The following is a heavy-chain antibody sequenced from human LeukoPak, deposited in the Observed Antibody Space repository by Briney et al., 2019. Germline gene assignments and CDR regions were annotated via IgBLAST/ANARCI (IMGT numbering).Heavy chain of an antibody. V-gene: IGHV3-30*18. CDR1: GFTFSSYG. CDR3: AKGAVSSWYGSTFDY. Sequence: GRFLRLSCAASGFTFSSYGMHWVRQAPGKGLEWVAVISYDGSNKYYADSVKGRFTISRDNSKNTLYLQMNSLRAEDTAVYYCAKGAVSSWYGSTFDYWGQGTLVTVSS. D-gene: IGHD6-13*01. J-gene: IGHJ4*02. CDR2: ISYDGSNK.